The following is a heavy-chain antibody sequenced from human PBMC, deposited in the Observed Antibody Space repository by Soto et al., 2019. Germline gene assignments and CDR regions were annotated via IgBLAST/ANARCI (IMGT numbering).Heavy chain of an antibody. V-gene: IGHV3-33*01. J-gene: IGHJ4*02. CDR2: IVADGRSQ. CDR3: ARDDGGTYYH. Sequence: PGGSLRLSCAASGFTFSKHGMHWVRQAPGKGLEWMAVIVADGRSQHYADSVKGRFTISRDNSKNTLFLQMDSLTTEDTAVYYCARDDGGTYYHWGQGAVVTVSS. D-gene: IGHD1-26*01. CDR1: GFTFSKHG.